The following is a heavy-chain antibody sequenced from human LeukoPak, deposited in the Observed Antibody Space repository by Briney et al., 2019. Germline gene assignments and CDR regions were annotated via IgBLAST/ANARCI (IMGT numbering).Heavy chain of an antibody. CDR1: GFTFSSYA. J-gene: IGHJ4*02. Sequence: GGSLRLSCAASGFTFSSYAMSWVRQAPGKGLEWVSAISGSGGSTYYADSVKGRFTISKDNSKNTLYLQMNSLRAEDTAVYYCAKVKEEGTSLDYWGQGTLVTVSS. D-gene: IGHD3-10*01. CDR3: AKVKEEGTSLDY. CDR2: ISGSGGST. V-gene: IGHV3-23*01.